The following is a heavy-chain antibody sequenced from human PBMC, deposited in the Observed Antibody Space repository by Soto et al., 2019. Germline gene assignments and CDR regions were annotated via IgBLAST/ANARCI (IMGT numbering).Heavy chain of an antibody. Sequence: QVQLVESGGGVVQPGRSLRLSCAASGFTFSSYGMHWVRQAPGKGLEWVAVIWYDGSNKYYAESVKGRFTISRDNSKHTLYLQMNSLRAEDTAVYYCASSSGATTDYWGQGTLVTVSS. D-gene: IGHD1-26*01. V-gene: IGHV3-33*01. CDR1: GFTFSSYG. CDR3: ASSSGATTDY. J-gene: IGHJ4*02. CDR2: IWYDGSNK.